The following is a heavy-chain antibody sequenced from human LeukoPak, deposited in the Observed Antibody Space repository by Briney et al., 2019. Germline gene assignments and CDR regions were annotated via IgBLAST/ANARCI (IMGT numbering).Heavy chain of an antibody. J-gene: IGHJ4*02. CDR2: ISSSSSYI. CDR1: GFTFSSYS. CDR3: ARASGYDYYFDY. D-gene: IGHD5-12*01. V-gene: IGHV3-21*01. Sequence: GGSLRLSCAASGFTFSSYSMNWVRQAPGKGLEWVSSISSSSSYIYYADSVKGRFTISRDNAKNSLYLQMNSLRAEDTAVYYCARASGYDYYFDYWGQGTLVTVSS.